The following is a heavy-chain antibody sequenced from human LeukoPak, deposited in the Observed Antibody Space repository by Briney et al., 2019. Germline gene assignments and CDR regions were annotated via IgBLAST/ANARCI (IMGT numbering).Heavy chain of an antibody. CDR2: ISAYNGNT. CDR3: ARDSWDIVVVPAAPSYYFYGMDV. V-gene: IGHV1-18*01. J-gene: IGHJ6*02. CDR1: GYTFTSYG. Sequence: ASVKVSCKASGYTFTSYGISWVRQAPGQGLEWMGWISAYNGNTNYAQKLQGRVTMTTDTSTSTAYMELRSLRSDDTAVYYCARDSWDIVVVPAAPSYYFYGMDVWGQGATVTVSS. D-gene: IGHD2-2*01.